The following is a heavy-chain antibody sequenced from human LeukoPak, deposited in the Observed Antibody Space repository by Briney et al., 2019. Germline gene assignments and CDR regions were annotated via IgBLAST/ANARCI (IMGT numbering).Heavy chain of an antibody. J-gene: IGHJ4*02. CDR2: IYGGGST. Sequence: GGSLRLSCAASGFTISGNYMTWVRQAPGEGLEGVSVIYGGGSTYYRGSVKGRFTISRNDSENTVYLQMNSLRPEDTAVYYCASTRVTIQETTQNWGQGPLVTVSS. CDR1: GFTISGNY. V-gene: IGHV3-53*04. D-gene: IGHD3-9*01. CDR3: ASTRVTIQETTQN.